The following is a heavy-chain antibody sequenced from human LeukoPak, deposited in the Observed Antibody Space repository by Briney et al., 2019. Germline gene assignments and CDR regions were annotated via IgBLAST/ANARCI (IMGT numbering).Heavy chain of an antibody. J-gene: IGHJ3*02. CDR3: AKGQVIQITGTHGAFDI. CDR1: GFTFSNYA. CDR2: IYGSSGDWT. Sequence: GGSLRLSCAASGFTFSNYAMSWVRQAPGKGLEWVSGIYGSSGDWTYYADSVKGRFTISRDNSRNTLYLQRNSLRAEDTALYYCAKGQVIQITGTHGAFDIWGQGTMVT. V-gene: IGHV3-23*01. D-gene: IGHD1-20*01.